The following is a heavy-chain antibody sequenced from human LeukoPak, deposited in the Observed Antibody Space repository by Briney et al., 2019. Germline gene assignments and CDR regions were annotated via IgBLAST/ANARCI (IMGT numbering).Heavy chain of an antibody. Sequence: GGSLRLSCAASGFTFSSYRMSWVRQAPGKGLEWVANIKQDGSEKYYVDSVKGRFTISRDNAKNSLYLQMNSLRAEDTAVYYCARDLESLKAGVVPAFFDYWGQGTLVTVSS. CDR1: GFTFSSYR. D-gene: IGHD2-2*01. CDR3: ARDLESLKAGVVPAFFDY. J-gene: IGHJ4*02. CDR2: IKQDGSEK. V-gene: IGHV3-7*01.